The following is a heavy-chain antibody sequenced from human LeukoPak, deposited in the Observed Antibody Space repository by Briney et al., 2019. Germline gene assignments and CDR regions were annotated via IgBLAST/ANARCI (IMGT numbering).Heavy chain of an antibody. CDR3: AKAYYDPSGYSYYFDY. CDR2: ISGSSNYV. J-gene: IGHJ4*02. CDR1: GFPFSVYS. D-gene: IGHD3-22*01. V-gene: IGHV3-21*01. Sequence: GGSLRLSCAASGFPFSVYSMNWVRQAPGKGLEWVSSISGSSNYVYYADSVKGRFTISRDNAKNSVYLHMNSLRAEDTAVYYCAKAYYDPSGYSYYFDYWGQGTLVTVPS.